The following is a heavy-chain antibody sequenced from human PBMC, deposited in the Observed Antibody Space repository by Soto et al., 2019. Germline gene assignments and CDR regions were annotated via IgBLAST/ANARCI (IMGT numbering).Heavy chain of an antibody. D-gene: IGHD3-22*01. J-gene: IGHJ3*02. CDR3: ARGDYYDSSGPFSDAFDI. V-gene: IGHV3-7*04. CDR1: GFTFGTYW. CDR2: IKPDGSEK. Sequence: PGGFLRLSCAASGFTFGTYWMTWVRKAPGKGLEWVANIKPDGSEKWYVDSVKGRFTISRDNAKNSLYLQMNSLRVEDTAMYYCARGDYYDSSGPFSDAFDIWGQGTMVNVSS.